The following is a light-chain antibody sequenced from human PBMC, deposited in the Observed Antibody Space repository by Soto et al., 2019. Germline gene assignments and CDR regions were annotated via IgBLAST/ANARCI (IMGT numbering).Light chain of an antibody. CDR2: GAS. Sequence: EIVLTQSPGTLSLSPGERATLSCKASQSVSSKYIAWYQQKPGQAPRLLSYGASSRATGIPDRFIGSWSGTDFTLTISRLEPEDFAVYYRQQYDTSPPLTFGQGTKVE. V-gene: IGKV3-20*01. J-gene: IGKJ1*01. CDR1: QSVSSKY. CDR3: QQYDTSPPLT.